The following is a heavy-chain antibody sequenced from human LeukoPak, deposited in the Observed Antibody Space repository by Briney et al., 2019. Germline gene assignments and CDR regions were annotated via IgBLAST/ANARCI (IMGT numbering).Heavy chain of an antibody. Sequence: GESLRLSCAASGFTFTNYAMCWVRQAPGKGLEWVSCISGTADKTYDSDSMKGRFTISRDNSKTTLSLQMNSLRVEDTAIYYCARRGGSRGWGAFDIWGQGTIVTVSS. D-gene: IGHD6-19*01. CDR2: ISGTADKT. J-gene: IGHJ3*02. V-gene: IGHV3-23*01. CDR1: GFTFTNYA. CDR3: ARRGGSRGWGAFDI.